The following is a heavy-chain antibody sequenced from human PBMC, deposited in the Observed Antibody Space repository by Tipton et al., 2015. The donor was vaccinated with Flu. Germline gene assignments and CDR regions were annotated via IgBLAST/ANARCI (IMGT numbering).Heavy chain of an antibody. J-gene: IGHJ4*02. CDR1: SGSIRSTNYF. CDR3: ARLSYYDVDLKNFYFDH. CDR2: IYPSGTT. D-gene: IGHD3-10*02. V-gene: IGHV4-39*01. Sequence: TLSLTCTASSGSIRSTNYFCAWIRQPPGKRLELIGSIYPSGTTYYNPSLKSRVTISVDTSKSQFSLMLRSVTAADTAVYYCARLSYYDVDLKNFYFDHWGQGALATVSS.